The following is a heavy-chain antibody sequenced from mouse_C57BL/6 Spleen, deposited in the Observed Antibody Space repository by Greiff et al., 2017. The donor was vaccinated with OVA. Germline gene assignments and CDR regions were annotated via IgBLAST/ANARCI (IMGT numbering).Heavy chain of an antibody. CDR1: GYSITSGYD. CDR3: ARYGYDDAMDY. CDR2: ISYSGST. Sequence: EVMLVESGPGMVKPSQSLSLTCTVTGYSITSGYDWHWIRHFPGNKLEWMGYISYSGSTKYNPSLKSRISITHDTSKNHFFLKLNSVTTEDTATYYCARYGYDDAMDYWGQGTSVTVSS. J-gene: IGHJ4*01. V-gene: IGHV3-1*01. D-gene: IGHD2-2*01.